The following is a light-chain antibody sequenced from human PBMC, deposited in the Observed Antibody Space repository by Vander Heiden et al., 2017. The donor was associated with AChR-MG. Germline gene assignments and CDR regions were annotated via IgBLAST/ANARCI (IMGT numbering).Light chain of an antibody. CDR1: QSLLHSDGYNY. V-gene: IGKV2-28*01. CDR3: RQALQTPQT. J-gene: IGKJ1*01. CDR2: LGS. Sequence: DIVLTQSPPSLPVTPGEPASISCRSSQSLLHSDGYNYLDWYLQKPGQSPQLLIYLGSNRASGVPDRFSGSASGIDYTLKISRVEAEDVGVYYCRQALQTPQTFGQGTKVEIK.